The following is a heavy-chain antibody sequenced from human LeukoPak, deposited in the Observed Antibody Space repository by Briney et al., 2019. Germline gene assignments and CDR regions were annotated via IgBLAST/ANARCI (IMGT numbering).Heavy chain of an antibody. CDR3: AKGLGGLASAPAS. CDR1: GFTFSNFG. J-gene: IGHJ1*01. D-gene: IGHD6-6*01. V-gene: IGHV3-23*01. Sequence: GGSLRLSCAASGFTFSNFGMSWVRQAPGKGLEWVSAIFANGVTTLYADSVKGRFIISRDNSQNRLFLQVNSLRVEDTAVYYCAKGLGGLASAPASCGQGTLVT. CDR2: IFANGVTT.